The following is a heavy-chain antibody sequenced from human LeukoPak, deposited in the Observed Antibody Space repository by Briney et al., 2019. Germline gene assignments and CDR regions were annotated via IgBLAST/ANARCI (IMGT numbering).Heavy chain of an antibody. CDR3: ARAGTGSRNAFDI. D-gene: IGHD3/OR15-3a*01. J-gene: IGHJ3*02. CDR2: IKTDGSNT. V-gene: IGHV3-74*01. Sequence: GSLSLSCAASGFTFSTSWCHWSGQPQGKGLVWFQRIKTDGSNTGYADSVKGRFTISRDNAKNTLYLQMNSLRAEDTAVYYCARAGTGSRNAFDIWGQGTMVTVSS. CDR1: GFTFSTSW.